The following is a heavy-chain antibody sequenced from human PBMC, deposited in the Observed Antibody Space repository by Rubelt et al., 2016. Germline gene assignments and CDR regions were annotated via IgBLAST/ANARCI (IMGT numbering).Heavy chain of an antibody. Sequence: GRSLRLSCAPSGFIFSNYAMHWVRQAPGKGLEWVAIIWYDGSDKYYSDSVKGRFTISRDNSKNTLYLQMNSLRADDTAVYYCARDWRYYSGSGNYFYPFNWGQGTLVTVSS. CDR3: ARDWRYYSGSGNYFYPFN. CDR1: GFIFSNYA. CDR2: IWYDGSDK. D-gene: IGHD3-10*01. V-gene: IGHV3-33*01. J-gene: IGHJ4*02.